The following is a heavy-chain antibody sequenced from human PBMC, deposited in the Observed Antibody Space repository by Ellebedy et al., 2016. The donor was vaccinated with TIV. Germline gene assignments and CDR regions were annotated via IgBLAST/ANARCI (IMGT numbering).Heavy chain of an antibody. Sequence: GESLKISXAASGFPFTNYGMSWVRQIPGKGLEWVSGMSGSGTSTYYADSVRGRFTLSRDNSKNTLFLHMSSLRAEDTAIYYCATDLLLGPPTYFTSWGQGTLVTVSS. V-gene: IGHV3-23*01. CDR1: GFPFTNYG. CDR2: MSGSGTST. J-gene: IGHJ4*02. CDR3: ATDLLLGPPTYFTS. D-gene: IGHD2/OR15-2a*01.